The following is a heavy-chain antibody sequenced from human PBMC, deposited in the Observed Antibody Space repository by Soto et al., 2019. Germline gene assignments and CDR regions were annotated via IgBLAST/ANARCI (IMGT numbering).Heavy chain of an antibody. Sequence: SVKVSCKASGGTFSSYAISWVRQAPGQGLEWMGGIIPIFGTSNYAQKFQGRVTITADESTSTAYMELSSLRSEDTAVYYCARNVGSPLIAVAELFYYYGREVWGQGTTVSVSS. V-gene: IGHV1-69*13. CDR1: GGTFSSYA. CDR2: IIPIFGTS. J-gene: IGHJ6*02. D-gene: IGHD6-19*01. CDR3: ARNVGSPLIAVAELFYYYGREV.